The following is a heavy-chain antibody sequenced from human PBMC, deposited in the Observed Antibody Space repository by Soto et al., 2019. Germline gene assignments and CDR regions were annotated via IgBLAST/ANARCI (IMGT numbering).Heavy chain of an antibody. V-gene: IGHV3-43*01. CDR2: ISWDGGST. D-gene: IGHD3-10*01. Sequence: PGGSLRLSCAASGFTFDDYTMHWVRQAPGKGLEWVSLISWDGGSTYYADSVKGRFTIPRDNSKNSLYLQMNSLRTEDTALYYCAKGGYYGSGSYYHYYYGMDVWGQGTTVTVSS. J-gene: IGHJ6*02. CDR1: GFTFDDYT. CDR3: AKGGYYGSGSYYHYYYGMDV.